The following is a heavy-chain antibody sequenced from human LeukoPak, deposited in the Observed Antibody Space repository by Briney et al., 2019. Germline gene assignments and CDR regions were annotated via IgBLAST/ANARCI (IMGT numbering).Heavy chain of an antibody. CDR3: ARGGGAWYMDV. J-gene: IGHJ6*03. CDR1: GGSFSGYY. Sequence: SETLSLTCAVYGGSFSGYYWGWIRQPPGKGLEWIGEINHSGSTNYNPSLKSRVTISVDTSKNQFSLMLSSVTAADTAVYYCARGGGAWYMDVWGKGTTVTVSS. CDR2: INHSGST. D-gene: IGHD4-23*01. V-gene: IGHV4-34*01.